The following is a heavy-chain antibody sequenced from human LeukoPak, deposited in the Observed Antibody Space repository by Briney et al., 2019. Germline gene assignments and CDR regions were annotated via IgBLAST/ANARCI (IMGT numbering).Heavy chain of an antibody. CDR1: GFTFSSYS. V-gene: IGHV3-48*01. D-gene: IGHD3-10*01. CDR3: AKDAGAYGSGSYYKGYYFDY. J-gene: IGHJ4*02. Sequence: GGSLRLSCEASGFTFSSYSMNWVRQAPGKGLEWISYISTSTTTIYYANSVKGRFTISRDNAKKSLYLQMNSLRAEDTAVYYCAKDAGAYGSGSYYKGYYFDYRGQGTLVTVSS. CDR2: ISTSTTTI.